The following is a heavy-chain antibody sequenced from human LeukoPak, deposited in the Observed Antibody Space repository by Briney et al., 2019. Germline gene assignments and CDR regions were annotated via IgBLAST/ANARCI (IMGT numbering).Heavy chain of an antibody. D-gene: IGHD6-19*01. CDR3: AKDTRSRGSSGRYYGYFDY. CDR1: GFTFSSYG. CDR2: IRYDGSNK. J-gene: IGHJ4*02. V-gene: IGHV3-30*02. Sequence: PGGSLRLSCAASGFTFSSYGMHWVRQAPGKGLEWVAFIRYDGSNKYYADSVKGRFTISRDNSKNTLYLQMNSLRAEDTAVYYCAKDTRSRGSSGRYYGYFDYWGQGTLVTVSS.